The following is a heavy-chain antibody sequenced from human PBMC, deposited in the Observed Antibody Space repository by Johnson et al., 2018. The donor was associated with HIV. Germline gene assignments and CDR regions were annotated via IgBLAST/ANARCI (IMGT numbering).Heavy chain of an antibody. V-gene: IGHV3-15*01. Sequence: VQLVESGGGLVKPGGSLKVSCAASGFTFSNVWMHWVRQAPGKGLEWVGRIKRKTDGGTTDYAAPVQGKFTISRDDSKNTLYLEMNSLKTEDTAVYYCTTDLPYCSGHDCYNAFDLWGQGTTVIVSS. CDR1: GFTFSNVW. J-gene: IGHJ3*01. CDR2: IKRKTDGGTT. D-gene: IGHD2-15*01. CDR3: TTDLPYCSGHDCYNAFDL.